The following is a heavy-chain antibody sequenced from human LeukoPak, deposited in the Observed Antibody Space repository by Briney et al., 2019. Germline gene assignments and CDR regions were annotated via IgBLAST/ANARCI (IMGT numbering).Heavy chain of an antibody. V-gene: IGHV3-33*01. Sequence: GGSLRLSCAASGFTFSSYGMHWVRQAPGKGLEWVAVIWYDGSNKYYADSVKGRFTISRDNSKNTLYLQMNSLRAEDTAVYYCARGSTVTTESEFDYWGRGTLVTVSS. J-gene: IGHJ4*02. D-gene: IGHD4-17*01. CDR1: GFTFSSYG. CDR3: ARGSTVTTESEFDY. CDR2: IWYDGSNK.